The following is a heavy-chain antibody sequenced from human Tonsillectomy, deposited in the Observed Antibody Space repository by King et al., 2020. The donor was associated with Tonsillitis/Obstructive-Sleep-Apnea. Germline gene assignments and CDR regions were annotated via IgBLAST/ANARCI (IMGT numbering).Heavy chain of an antibody. V-gene: IGHV1-69*04. CDR2: IIPMLDIR. CDR3: STSSASVAAAGGFDF. D-gene: IGHD6-13*01. Sequence: QLVQSGAEVKKPGSSVKVPCKASGGTINSYGISWVRQAPGQGLEWMGRIIPMLDIRNYAQKFQGRVTFTAKPSTRTAYLELSSLRSEDSAGYYCSTSSASVAAAGGFDFWGQGTIVTVSS. CDR1: GGTINSYG. J-gene: IGHJ3*01.